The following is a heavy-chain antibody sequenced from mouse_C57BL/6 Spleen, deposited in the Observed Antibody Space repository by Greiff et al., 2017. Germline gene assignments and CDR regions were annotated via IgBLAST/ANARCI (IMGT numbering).Heavy chain of an antibody. CDR2: IYPGGGYT. J-gene: IGHJ4*01. CDR1: GYTFTNYW. V-gene: IGHV1-63*01. Sequence: QVQLKESGAELVRPGTSVKMSCKASGYTFTNYWIGWAKQRPGHGLEWIGDIYPGGGYTNYNEKFKGKATLTADKSSSTAYMQFSSLTSEDSAIYYCARLQSYYAMDYWGQGTSVTVSS. CDR3: ARLQSYYAMDY.